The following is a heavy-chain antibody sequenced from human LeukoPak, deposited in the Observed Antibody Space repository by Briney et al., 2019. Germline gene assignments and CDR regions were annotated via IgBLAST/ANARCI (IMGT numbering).Heavy chain of an antibody. J-gene: IGHJ3*02. CDR3: ARDKGPYDFWSGYFPDAFDI. CDR1: GFTFSSYW. CDR2: IKQDGSEK. Sequence: GGSLRLSCAASGFTFSSYWMSWVRQAPGKGLEWVANIKQDGSEKYYVDSVKGRFTISRDNAKNSLYLQMNSLRAEDTAVYYCARDKGPYDFWSGYFPDAFDIWGQGTMVTVSS. D-gene: IGHD3-3*01. V-gene: IGHV3-7*01.